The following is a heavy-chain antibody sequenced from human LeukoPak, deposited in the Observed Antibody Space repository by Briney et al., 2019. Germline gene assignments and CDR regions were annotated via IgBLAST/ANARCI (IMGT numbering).Heavy chain of an antibody. D-gene: IGHD5-24*01. J-gene: IGHJ4*02. CDR3: VRDGDAYNFDW. Sequence: GGSLRLSCAASGFTFSPSWMHWVRQGPGKGLEWVSRIKGDGTYKSYADSVRGRFTISRDNAKNTLSLQMNSLRAEDTAVYFCVRDGDAYNFDWWGQGALVTVSS. CDR2: IKGDGTYK. V-gene: IGHV3-74*01. CDR1: GFTFSPSW.